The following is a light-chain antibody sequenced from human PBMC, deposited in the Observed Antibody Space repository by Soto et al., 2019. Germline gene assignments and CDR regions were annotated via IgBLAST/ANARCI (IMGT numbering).Light chain of an antibody. CDR3: HQYGSSPYT. J-gene: IGKJ2*01. CDR1: QSVSGY. CDR2: DGS. Sequence: EIVLTQSPATLSLSPGERATLSCRASQSVSGYLAWYQQKPGQAPRLLIYDGSHRAAGIPSRFSGSGSGTDFTLTISGLEPEDFAVYYCHQYGSSPYTFGQGTKLEIK. V-gene: IGKV3-11*01.